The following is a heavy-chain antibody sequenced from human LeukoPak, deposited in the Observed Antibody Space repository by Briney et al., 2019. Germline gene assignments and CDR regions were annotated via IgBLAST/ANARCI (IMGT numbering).Heavy chain of an antibody. CDR3: AGYCSGGRCNAAGY. Sequence: GGSLRLSCAASGFTFSDYYMSWIRQAPGKGLEWVSYISSGGSTIYYADSVKGRFTTSRDNARNSLYLQMNSLRAEDTAVYYCAGYCSGGRCNAAGYWGQGTLVTVSS. CDR2: ISSGGSTI. J-gene: IGHJ4*02. D-gene: IGHD2-15*01. V-gene: IGHV3-11*01. CDR1: GFTFSDYY.